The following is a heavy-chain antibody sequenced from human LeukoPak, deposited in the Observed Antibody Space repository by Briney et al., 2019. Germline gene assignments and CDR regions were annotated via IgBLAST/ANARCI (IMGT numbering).Heavy chain of an antibody. CDR1: GGSISSGDYY. CDR3: ARVLFDNSWFDP. Sequence: SETLSLTCTVSGGSISSGDYYWSWIRQPPGKCLEWIGYIYYSGSTYYNPSLKSRVTISVDTSKNQFSLKLSSVTAADTAVYYCARVLFDNSWFDPWGQGTLVTVSS. D-gene: IGHD3-9*01. CDR2: IYYSGST. V-gene: IGHV4-30-4*01. J-gene: IGHJ5*02.